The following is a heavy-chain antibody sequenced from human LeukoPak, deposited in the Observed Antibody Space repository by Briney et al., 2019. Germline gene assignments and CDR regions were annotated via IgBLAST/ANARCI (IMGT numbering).Heavy chain of an antibody. J-gene: IGHJ5*02. V-gene: IGHV1-2*02. CDR2: INPNSGAT. D-gene: IGHD3-3*01. Sequence: GASVKVSCKASGYTFTGYYMHWVRQAPGQGLEWMGWINPNSGATNYAQKLQGRVTMTTDTSTSTAYMELRSLRSDDTAVYYCARDLLTTYYDFWSGYSWFDPWGQGTLVTVSS. CDR3: ARDLLTTYYDFWSGYSWFDP. CDR1: GYTFTGYY.